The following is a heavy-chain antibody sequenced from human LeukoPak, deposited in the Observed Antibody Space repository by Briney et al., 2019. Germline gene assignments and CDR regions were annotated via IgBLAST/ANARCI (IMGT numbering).Heavy chain of an antibody. Sequence: ASETLSLTCTVSGGSISSYYWSWIRQPPGKGLEWIGYIYYSGSTNYNPSLKSRVTISVDTSKNQFSLKLSSVTAADTVVYYCARVLGEMATIGYFDYWGQGTLVTVSS. V-gene: IGHV4-59*01. CDR2: IYYSGST. J-gene: IGHJ4*02. CDR1: GGSISSYY. CDR3: ARVLGEMATIGYFDY. D-gene: IGHD5-24*01.